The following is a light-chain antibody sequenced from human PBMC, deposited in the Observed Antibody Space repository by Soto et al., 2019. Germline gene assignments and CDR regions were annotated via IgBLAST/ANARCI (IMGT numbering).Light chain of an antibody. J-gene: IGKJ4*01. Sequence: IRMTESPSSFSASTGDRVTITCRASQGIRNDLGWYQQKPGKAPKSLIYATSSLQSGVPSRLSGSGSGTDFTLTISRLQPEDFATYYCLQHNSYPLTCGGGTKVDIK. V-gene: IGKV1-17*01. CDR2: ATS. CDR3: LQHNSYPLT. CDR1: QGIRND.